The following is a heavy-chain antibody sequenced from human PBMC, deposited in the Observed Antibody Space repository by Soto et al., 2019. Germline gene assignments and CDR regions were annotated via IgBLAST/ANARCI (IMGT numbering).Heavy chain of an antibody. V-gene: IGHV4-39*01. D-gene: IGHD5-18*01. J-gene: IGHJ6*02. CDR3: AGGPGYSFGITYAMDV. CDR2: SHPRGDT. Sequence: QLHLQKSGPGLVKPSETLSLTCTVSGGSITSTTYYWGWIRQSPGKGLEWIGSSHPRGDTYYNPSLKSRVSISVDTSKSQFSLRLTSVTAADTAVYYCAGGPGYSFGITYAMDVWGQGTTVTVSS. CDR1: GGSITSTTYY.